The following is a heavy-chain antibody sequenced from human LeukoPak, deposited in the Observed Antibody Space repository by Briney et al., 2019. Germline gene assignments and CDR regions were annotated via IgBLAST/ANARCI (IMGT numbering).Heavy chain of an antibody. J-gene: IGHJ4*02. CDR3: ARVVYSSGWSYFDY. CDR1: GFTFSSYD. Sequence: PGGSLRLSCAASGFTFSSYDMNCVRQAPGKGLDWDSYISRGGSTIYYSVSVKGRFTISRDNAKNSLYLLMNSLRAEDTAVYFCARVVYSSGWSYFDYWGQGTLVTVSS. CDR2: ISRGGSTI. V-gene: IGHV3-48*03. D-gene: IGHD6-19*01.